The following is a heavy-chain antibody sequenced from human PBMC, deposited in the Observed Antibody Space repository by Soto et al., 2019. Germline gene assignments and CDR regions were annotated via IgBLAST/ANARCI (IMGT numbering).Heavy chain of an antibody. Sequence: PSETLSLTCTVSGGSVSSGSYYWSWIRQPPGKGLEWIGYIYYSGSTNYNPSLKSRVTISVDTSKNQFSLKLSSVTAADTDVYYCATGRKTTPDYWGQGTLVTVSS. J-gene: IGHJ4*02. CDR1: GGSVSSGSYY. CDR3: ATGRKTTPDY. CDR2: IYYSGST. V-gene: IGHV4-61*01. D-gene: IGHD4-17*01.